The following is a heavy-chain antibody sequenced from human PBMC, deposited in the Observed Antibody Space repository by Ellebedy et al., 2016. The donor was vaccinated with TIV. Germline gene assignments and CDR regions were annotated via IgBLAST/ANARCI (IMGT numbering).Heavy chain of an antibody. CDR1: RYTFTNYD. D-gene: IGHD3-22*01. V-gene: IGHV1-8*01. J-gene: IGHJ4*02. CDR2: MNPNSGNT. Sequence: ASVKVSXKASRYTFTNYDINWVRQATGQGLEWMGWMNPNSGNTGYAQKFQGRVTMTRNTSISTAYMELSSLRSEDTAVYYCARRVLPYYYDSSGSLFDYWGQGTLVTVSS. CDR3: ARRVLPYYYDSSGSLFDY.